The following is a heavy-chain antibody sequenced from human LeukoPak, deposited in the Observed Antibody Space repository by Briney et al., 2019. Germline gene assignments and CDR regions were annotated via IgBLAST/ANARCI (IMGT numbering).Heavy chain of an antibody. CDR3: ARDVCSGTYYRGYFDY. V-gene: IGHV3-33*01. D-gene: IGHD1-26*01. Sequence: PGRSLRLSCAASGFSFSSSGMHWVRQAPGKGLEWVALIWYDGSTKYYADSVKGRFTISRDNSKNTLYLQMNSLRGEDTALYYCARDVCSGTYYRGYFDYWGQGTLVTVST. CDR2: IWYDGSTK. CDR1: GFSFSSSG. J-gene: IGHJ4*02.